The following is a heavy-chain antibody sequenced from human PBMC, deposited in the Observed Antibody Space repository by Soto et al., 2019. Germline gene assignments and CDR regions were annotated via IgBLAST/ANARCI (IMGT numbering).Heavy chain of an antibody. V-gene: IGHV3-30-3*01. CDR1: GFTFSSYA. J-gene: IGHJ4*02. CDR2: ISYDGSNK. CDR3: ARDTTAYCGGDCYSDYFDY. D-gene: IGHD2-21*02. Sequence: ESGGGVVQPGRSLRLSCAASGFTFSSYAMHWVRQGPGKGLEWVAVISYDGSNKYYADSVKGRFTISRDNSKNTLYLQMNSLRAEDTAVYYCARDTTAYCGGDCYSDYFDYWGQGTLVTVSS.